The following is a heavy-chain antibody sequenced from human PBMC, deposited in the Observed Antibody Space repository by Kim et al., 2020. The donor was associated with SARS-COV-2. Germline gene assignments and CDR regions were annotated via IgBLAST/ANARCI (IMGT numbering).Heavy chain of an antibody. Sequence: GGSLRLSCVGSGFTFSSFSMSWVRQVPGKGLEWVANIKEDGTEKTYVDSVKGRFVISRDNTKRSLYLELSSLRVEDTGVYFCARELGQIDCLIGEQYYF. CDR1: GFTFSSFS. V-gene: IGHV3-7*03. J-gene: IGHJ4*01. CDR2: IKEDGTEK. CDR3: ARELGQIDCLIGEQYYF. D-gene: IGHD3-9*01.